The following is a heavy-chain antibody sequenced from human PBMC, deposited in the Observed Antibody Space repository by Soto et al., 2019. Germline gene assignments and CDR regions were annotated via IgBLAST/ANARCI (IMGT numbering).Heavy chain of an antibody. CDR2: ISGSGGST. V-gene: IGHV3-23*01. D-gene: IGHD3-10*01. CDR1: GCTFSSSA. CDR3: AKDVKGFGEVNYYYYGRDV. J-gene: IGHJ6*02. Sequence: EVQLLESGGGLVQPGGSLRLSCAASGCTFSSSAMSWVRQAPGTGLEWVSAISGSGGSTYYADSVKGRFTISRDNSKNTLYLQMSSLRAEYTAVYYCAKDVKGFGEVNYYYYGRDVWGQGTTVTVS.